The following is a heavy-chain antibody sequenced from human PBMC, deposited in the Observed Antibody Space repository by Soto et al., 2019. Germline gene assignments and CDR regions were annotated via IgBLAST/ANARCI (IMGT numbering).Heavy chain of an antibody. CDR1: GGSISSGGYY. V-gene: IGHV4-31*03. J-gene: IGHJ3*02. CDR3: ARVSVDTAMAYAFDI. CDR2: IYYSGST. Sequence: QVQLQESGPGLVKPSQTLSLTCTVSGGSISSGGYYWSWISQHPGKGLEWIGYIYYSGSTYYNPSLKSRVTISVDTSKNQFSLKLSSVTAADTAVYYCARVSVDTAMAYAFDIWGQGTMVTVSS. D-gene: IGHD5-18*01.